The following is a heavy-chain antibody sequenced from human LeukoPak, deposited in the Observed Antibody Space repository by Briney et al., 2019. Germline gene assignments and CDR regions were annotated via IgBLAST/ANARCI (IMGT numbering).Heavy chain of an antibody. CDR2: ISAYNGNT. D-gene: IGHD2/OR15-2a*01. V-gene: IGHV1-18*01. J-gene: IGHJ5*02. CDR1: GYTFTSYG. Sequence: GASVKVSCKASGYTFTSYGISWVRQAPGQGLEWMGWISAYNGNTNYAQKLQGRVTMTTDTSTSTAYMELRSLRSDDTAVYYCAILPRRWGLHVPAFDPWGQGTLVTVSS. CDR3: AILPRRWGLHVPAFDP.